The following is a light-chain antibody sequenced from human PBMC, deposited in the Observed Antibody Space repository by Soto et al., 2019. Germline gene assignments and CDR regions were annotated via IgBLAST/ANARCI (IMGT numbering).Light chain of an antibody. CDR2: DAS. Sequence: EIVLTQSPATLSLSPGERATLSCRASQSVSSYLAWYQQKTGQAPRLLIYDASNRATGITARFSGSGSGTDFTLTISSLEPEDFAVYYCQQRSNWLTFGGGTKVEIK. CDR3: QQRSNWLT. V-gene: IGKV3-11*01. J-gene: IGKJ4*01. CDR1: QSVSSY.